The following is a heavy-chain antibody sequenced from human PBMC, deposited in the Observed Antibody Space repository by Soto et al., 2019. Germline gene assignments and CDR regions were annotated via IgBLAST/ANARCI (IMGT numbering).Heavy chain of an antibody. V-gene: IGHV3-7*01. CDR1: GFTFRSSW. Sequence: EVQLVESGGGLVQPGGSLRLSCAVSGFTFRSSWMSWLRQAPGKGLEGVDNIKPDGGEKYYVDSVAGRMTISRDNARHAMYLQMTSLRAEGTGVYYCARDGSGWSIDWGRGTLVTVS. CDR2: IKPDGGEK. D-gene: IGHD6-19*01. CDR3: ARDGSGWSID. J-gene: IGHJ4*02.